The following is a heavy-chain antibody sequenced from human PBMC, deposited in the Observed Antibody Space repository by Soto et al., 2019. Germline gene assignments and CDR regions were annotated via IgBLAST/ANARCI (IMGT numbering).Heavy chain of an antibody. V-gene: IGHV1-18*04. CDR2: ISAYNGNT. CDR1: GYTFTSYG. J-gene: IGHJ6*02. Sequence: ASVKVSCKASGYTFTSYGISWVRQAPGQGLEWMGWISAYNGNTNYAQKLQGRVTMTTHTSTSTAYMELRSLRSDATAVYYCARDRVVLMVCAGRYYYCMDVWGQGTTVTVSS. D-gene: IGHD2-8*01. CDR3: ARDRVVLMVCAGRYYYCMDV.